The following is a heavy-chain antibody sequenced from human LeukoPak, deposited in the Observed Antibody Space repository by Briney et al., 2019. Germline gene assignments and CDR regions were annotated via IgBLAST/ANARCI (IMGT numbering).Heavy chain of an antibody. J-gene: IGHJ6*02. CDR1: GYTFTSYG. CDR2: INPSGGST. Sequence: ASVKVSCKASGYTFTSYGISWVRQAPGQGLEWMGIINPSGGSTSYAQKFQGRVTMTRDTSTSTVYMELSSLRSEDTAVYYCARARYYDFWSGYYYYYGMDVWGQGTTVTVSS. D-gene: IGHD3-3*01. CDR3: ARARYYDFWSGYYYYYGMDV. V-gene: IGHV1-46*01.